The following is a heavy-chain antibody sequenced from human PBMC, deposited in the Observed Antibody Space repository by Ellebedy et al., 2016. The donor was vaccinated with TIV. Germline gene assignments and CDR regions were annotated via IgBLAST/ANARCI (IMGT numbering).Heavy chain of an antibody. V-gene: IGHV3-23*01. D-gene: IGHD4-23*01. CDR3: ARIGGGYGGNLFDF. Sequence: GGSLRLXXEASGFTFSSYAMSWLRQAPGKGLEWVSVFGGRSTTTYYADSVKGRFTISRDSSKNRLYLQMNSLRADDTALYYCARIGGGYGGNLFDFWGPGTLVTVSP. J-gene: IGHJ4*02. CDR2: FGGRSTTT. CDR1: GFTFSSYA.